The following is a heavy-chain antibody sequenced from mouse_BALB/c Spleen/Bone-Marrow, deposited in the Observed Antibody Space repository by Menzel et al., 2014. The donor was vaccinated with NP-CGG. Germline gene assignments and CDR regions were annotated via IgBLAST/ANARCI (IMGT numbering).Heavy chain of an antibody. D-gene: IGHD1-1*01. CDR1: GYTFTSYW. Sequence: QAQLQQSGAELVKPGASVKLSCKASGYTFTSYWMHWVKLRPGQGFEWIGEINPNNGGSNYNDKFKRKATLTVDKSSSTAYMQLNSLTSEDSAVYYCTRLFYGSSDYAMDNWGQGTSVTVSS. CDR3: TRLFYGSSDYAMDN. J-gene: IGHJ4*01. CDR2: INPNNGGS. V-gene: IGHV1S81*02.